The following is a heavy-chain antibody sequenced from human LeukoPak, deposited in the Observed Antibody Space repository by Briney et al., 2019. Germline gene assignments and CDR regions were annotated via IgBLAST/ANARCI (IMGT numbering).Heavy chain of an antibody. CDR2: MSPSGDT. Sequence: SETLSLTCAVSGHSIGSAYYWGWLRQPPGKGLEWIGSMSPSGDTYHNPSLKSRVTMSIDTSENQFSLKLNSVTAADTAVYYCARNKQIDAWGQGTLVTVSS. CDR3: ARNKQIDA. V-gene: IGHV4-38-2*01. CDR1: GHSIGSAYY. J-gene: IGHJ5*02. D-gene: IGHD1/OR15-1a*01.